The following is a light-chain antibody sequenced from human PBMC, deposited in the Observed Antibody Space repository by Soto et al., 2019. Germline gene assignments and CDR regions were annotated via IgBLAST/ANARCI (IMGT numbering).Light chain of an antibody. Sequence: AIQMTQSPSSLSASVGDRVTITCRASQGIRNDLGWYQQKPGKAPKLLIYAVSNLQTGVPSRFSGSGSGTDFTLAITGLQPYDFATYYCLQDYSYPRTVGQGTKLEIK. CDR2: AVS. J-gene: IGKJ2*02. CDR3: LQDYSYPRT. V-gene: IGKV1-6*01. CDR1: QGIRND.